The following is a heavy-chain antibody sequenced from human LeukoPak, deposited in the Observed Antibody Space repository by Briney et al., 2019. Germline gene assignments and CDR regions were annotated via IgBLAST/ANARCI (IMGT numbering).Heavy chain of an antibody. V-gene: IGHV4-59*08. J-gene: IGHJ4*02. CDR2: IYYSGST. D-gene: IGHD3-3*01. Sequence: SETLSLTCTVPGGSISSYYWSWIRQPPGKGLEWIGYIYYSGSTNYNPSLKSRVTISVDTSKNQFSLKLSSVTAADTAVYYCARLALPYDFWSGYYALSQAVAGYFDYWGQGTLVTVSS. CDR3: ARLALPYDFWSGYYALSQAVAGYFDY. CDR1: GGSISSYY.